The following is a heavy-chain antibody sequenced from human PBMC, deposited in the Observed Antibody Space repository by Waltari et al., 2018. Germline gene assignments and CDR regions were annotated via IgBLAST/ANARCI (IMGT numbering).Heavy chain of an antibody. D-gene: IGHD6-19*01. CDR3: ARLYISDWYPVDY. CDR1: GYIFTSYW. CDR2: IYHCDTET. V-gene: IGHV5-51*01. J-gene: IGHJ4*02. Sequence: EVQLVQSGGAVKKTGGYLRITCRGSGYIFTSYWVGWVGVMPGNGLAWMGWVRQMPVKGLGGMGIIYHCDTETRSSPPFQCQVTLSVDKSISTADLQGVSLRASDPAMYYCARLYISDWYPVDYGGQGTLITVSS.